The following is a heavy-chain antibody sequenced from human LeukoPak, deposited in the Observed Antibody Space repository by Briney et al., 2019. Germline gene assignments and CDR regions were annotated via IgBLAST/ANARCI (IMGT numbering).Heavy chain of an antibody. Sequence: SETLSLTCTVYGGSISSSPYYWDWVRQAPGKGLEWIGSIYYSGSTYYNPSLKSRVTLSVDTSKNQFSLKLSSVTAAETAVYYCARQISSYDVVHRLRTYHFDNWGRGTQVTVSS. V-gene: IGHV4-39*01. D-gene: IGHD3-16*01. CDR2: IYYSGST. CDR1: GGSISSSPYY. J-gene: IGHJ4*02. CDR3: ARQISSYDVVHRLRTYHFDN.